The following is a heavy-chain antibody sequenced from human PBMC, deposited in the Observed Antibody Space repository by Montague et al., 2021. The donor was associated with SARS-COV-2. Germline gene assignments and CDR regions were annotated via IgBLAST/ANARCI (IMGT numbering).Heavy chain of an antibody. CDR1: GFSISSGYQ. CDR2: VYHSGNT. Sequence: SETLSLTCTVSGFSISSGYQWGWIRQPPGKGLEWIGRVYHSGNTXYSPSLKSRVTISVDTSENQFSLKLTSLIATDTAVYYCARQPLTTMILVVITQPRRYFDLWGRGTLVTVSS. V-gene: IGHV4-38-2*02. J-gene: IGHJ2*01. D-gene: IGHD3-22*01. CDR3: ARQPLTTMILVVITQPRRYFDL.